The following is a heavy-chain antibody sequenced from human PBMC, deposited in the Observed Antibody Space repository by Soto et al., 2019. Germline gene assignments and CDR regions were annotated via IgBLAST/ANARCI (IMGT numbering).Heavy chain of an antibody. CDR2: IYYNGNT. V-gene: IGHV4-39*01. J-gene: IGHJ4*02. D-gene: IGHD1-1*01. Sequence: QLQLQESGPGLVKPSETLSLTCTVSGGSISRSPYYWAWIRKPPGKGLQWIGNIYYNGNTFYNPSLKCRVSISLDTSKSQFSLGLISVTASDTAVYYCARHGPLTNNWTQVNCWGQGTLVTVSS. CDR1: GGSISRSPYY. CDR3: ARHGPLTNNWTQVNC.